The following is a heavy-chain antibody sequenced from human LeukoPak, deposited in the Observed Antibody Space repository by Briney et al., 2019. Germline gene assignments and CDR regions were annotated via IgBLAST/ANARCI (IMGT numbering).Heavy chain of an antibody. CDR1: GGSISSYY. CDR3: ARREAYYCGMDV. Sequence: SETLSLTCTVSGGSISSYYWSWIRQPPGKGLEWIGYIYYSGSTNYNPSLKSRVTISVDTSKNQFSLKLSSVTAADTAVYYCARREAYYCGMDVWGQGTTVTVSS. V-gene: IGHV4-59*08. CDR2: IYYSGST. J-gene: IGHJ6*02.